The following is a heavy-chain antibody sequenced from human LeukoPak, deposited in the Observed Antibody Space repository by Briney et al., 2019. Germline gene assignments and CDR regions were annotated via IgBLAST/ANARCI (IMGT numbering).Heavy chain of an antibody. Sequence: GGSLRLSCAASGFTFSSFSMNWVRQAPGKGLEWVSSISSTSSYIYYADSVKGRFTISRDNAKNSLYLQMNSLRAEDTAVYYCAKDTVKVTTIRRVPHYMDVWGKGTTVTISS. CDR2: ISSTSSYI. D-gene: IGHD5-12*01. CDR1: GFTFSSFS. V-gene: IGHV3-21*01. J-gene: IGHJ6*03. CDR3: AKDTVKVTTIRRVPHYMDV.